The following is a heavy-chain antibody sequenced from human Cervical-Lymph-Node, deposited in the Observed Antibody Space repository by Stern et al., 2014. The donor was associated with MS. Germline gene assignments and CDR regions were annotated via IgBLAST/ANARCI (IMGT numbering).Heavy chain of an antibody. CDR1: GYSLTAFS. CDR2: FDPEDGEM. CDR3: ATLGFGYYALEV. J-gene: IGHJ6*02. V-gene: IGHV1-24*01. D-gene: IGHD1-26*01. Sequence: QVQLVQSGAEVKKPGASVKVSCKVSGYSLTAFSINWVRQAPGKGLEWMGGFDPEDGEMIYAQRFQGRVSLTEDTSADTAYMELNSLRSDDTAAYYCATLGFGYYALEVWGQGTTVTVTS.